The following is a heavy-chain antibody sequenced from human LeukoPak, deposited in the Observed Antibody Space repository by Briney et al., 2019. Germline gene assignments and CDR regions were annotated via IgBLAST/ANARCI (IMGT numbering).Heavy chain of an antibody. J-gene: IGHJ4*02. CDR3: ARSIDFWTGFDY. CDR2: ISSSGGTI. CDR1: GFTFSDYY. Sequence: PGGSLRLSCAASGFTFSDYYMSWIRQAPGKGLEWVSYISSSGGTIYYADSAKGRFTISRDNAKNSLYLQMNSLRAEDTAVYYCARSIDFWTGFDYWGQGTLVTVSS. D-gene: IGHD3/OR15-3a*01. V-gene: IGHV3-11*04.